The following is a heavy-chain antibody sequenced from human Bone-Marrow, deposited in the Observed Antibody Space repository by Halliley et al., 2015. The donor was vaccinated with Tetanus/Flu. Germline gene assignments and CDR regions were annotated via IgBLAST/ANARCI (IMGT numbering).Heavy chain of an antibody. V-gene: IGHV4-61*07. CDR3: AGHSASSNYFDY. J-gene: IGHJ4*02. D-gene: IGHD1-26*01. CDR2: RYHSGSG. Sequence: EWIGYRYHSGSGTSNPSLKSRANISVDSSKNQFSLRLTSVTAADTAVYYCAGHSASSNYFDYWGQGALVTVSS.